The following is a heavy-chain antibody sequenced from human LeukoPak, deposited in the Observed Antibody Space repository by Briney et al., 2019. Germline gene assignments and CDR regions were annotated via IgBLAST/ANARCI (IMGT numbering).Heavy chain of an antibody. D-gene: IGHD1-20*01. CDR2: IKRDGKEK. Sequence: GGSLRLSCAASGFTLSDHYMDWVRQAPGKGLEWVANIKRDGKEKHYVDSVKGRFTISRDNARNSLYLQMSSLRAEDTAVYYCAKDGAYDWNDKSDYWGQGTLVTVSS. CDR1: GFTLSDHY. CDR3: AKDGAYDWNDKSDY. J-gene: IGHJ4*02. V-gene: IGHV3-7*01.